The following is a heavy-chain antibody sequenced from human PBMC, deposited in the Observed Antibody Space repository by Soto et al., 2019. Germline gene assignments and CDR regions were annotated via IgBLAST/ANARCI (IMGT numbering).Heavy chain of an antibody. CDR2: MFYGVST. CDR1: GSSINSSGYY. Sequence: SETLSLICTVSGSSINSSGYYWGWIRQPPGKGLEWIGSMFYGVSTYYNPSLKSRVTVSVDTSKNQFSLNLRSVTAADTAVYYCGRIPLRHFVDYWGHVTLVTVS. J-gene: IGHJ4*01. D-gene: IGHD3-3*02. V-gene: IGHV4-39*01. CDR3: GRIPLRHFVDY.